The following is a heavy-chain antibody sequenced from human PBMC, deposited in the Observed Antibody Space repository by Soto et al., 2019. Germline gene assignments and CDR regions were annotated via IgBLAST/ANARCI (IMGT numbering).Heavy chain of an antibody. V-gene: IGHV3-21*01. D-gene: IGHD6-6*01. CDR2: VSGSGSYI. Sequence: EVQLLESGGDFVLPGGSLRLSCAASGFTFDTYAMSWVRQAPRKGLEWVSGVSGSGSYIYYADSVKGRFTISRDNAKNSLYLQMNSLRAEDTAVYYCARDSDSSSSRGMDVWGQGTTVTVSS. CDR1: GFTFDTYA. CDR3: ARDSDSSSSRGMDV. J-gene: IGHJ6*02.